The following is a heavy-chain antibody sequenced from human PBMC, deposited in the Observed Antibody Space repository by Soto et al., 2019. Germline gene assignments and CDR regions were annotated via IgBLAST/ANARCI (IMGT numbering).Heavy chain of an antibody. V-gene: IGHV1-69*01. J-gene: IGHJ6*02. D-gene: IGHD1-26*01. CDR3: ARAKSGSYPYYYYYGMDV. CDR1: GGTFSSYA. Sequence: QVQLVQSGAEVKKPGSSVKVSCKASGGTFSSYAISWVRQAPGQGLEWMGGIIPIFGTANYAQKFQGRVTLTADESTSTAYMELSSLRSEDTAVYYCARAKSGSYPYYYYYGMDVWGQGTTVTVSS. CDR2: IIPIFGTA.